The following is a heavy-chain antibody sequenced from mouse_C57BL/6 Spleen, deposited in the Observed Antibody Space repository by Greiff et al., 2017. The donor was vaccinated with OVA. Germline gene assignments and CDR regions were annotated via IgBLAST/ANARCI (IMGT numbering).Heavy chain of an antibody. J-gene: IGHJ4*01. CDR1: GFTFSDYG. V-gene: IGHV5-17*01. Sequence: EVQLVESGGGLVKPGGSLKLSCAASGFTFSDYGMHWVRQAPEKGLEWVAYISSGSSTIYYADTVKGRFTISRDNAKNTLFLQMTSLRSEDTAMYYCARDYGNYEGYAMDYWGQGTSVTVSS. CDR2: ISSGSSTI. CDR3: ARDYGNYEGYAMDY. D-gene: IGHD2-1*01.